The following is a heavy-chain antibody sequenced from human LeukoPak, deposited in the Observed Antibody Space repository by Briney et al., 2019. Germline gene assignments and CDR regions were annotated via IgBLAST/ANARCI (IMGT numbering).Heavy chain of an antibody. J-gene: IGHJ3*02. CDR3: ARDNGPPVVVVAATVDDAFDI. D-gene: IGHD2-15*01. CDR2: TYYRSKWYN. CDR1: GDSVSSNSAA. V-gene: IGHV6-1*01. Sequence: SQTLSLTFAISGDSVSSNSAAWNWIRQSPSRGLEWLGRTYYRSKWYNDYAVSVKSRITINPDTSKNQFSLQLNSVTPEDTAVYYCARDNGPPVVVVAATVDDAFDIWGQGTMVTVSS.